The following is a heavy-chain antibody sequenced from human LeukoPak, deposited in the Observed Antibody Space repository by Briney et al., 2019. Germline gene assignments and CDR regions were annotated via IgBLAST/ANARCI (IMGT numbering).Heavy chain of an antibody. CDR1: GFTFSSYS. CDR3: ARVGYDYVWGSPQTDNWFDP. V-gene: IGHV3-21*01. Sequence: GGSLRLSCAASGFTFSSYSTNWVRQAPGKGLEWVSSISSSSSYIYYADSVKGRFTISRDNAKNSLYLQMNNLRAEDTAVYYCARVGYDYVWGSPQTDNWFDPWGQGALVTVSS. J-gene: IGHJ5*02. CDR2: ISSSSSYI. D-gene: IGHD3-16*01.